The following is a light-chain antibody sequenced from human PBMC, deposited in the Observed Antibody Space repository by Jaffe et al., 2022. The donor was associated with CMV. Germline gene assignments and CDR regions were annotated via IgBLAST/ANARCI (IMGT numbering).Light chain of an antibody. J-gene: IGKJ1*01. V-gene: IGKV1-39*01. CDR1: DGIRNY. Sequence: DIQMTQSPSSLSASIGDRVTITCRASDGIRNYLNWYQRKPGRAPELLIYAASNLQTGVPSRFSGNGSGTDFTLTISGLQPADSATYYCQQNYRTPPWTFGPGTKVEIK. CDR3: QQNYRTPPWT. CDR2: AAS.